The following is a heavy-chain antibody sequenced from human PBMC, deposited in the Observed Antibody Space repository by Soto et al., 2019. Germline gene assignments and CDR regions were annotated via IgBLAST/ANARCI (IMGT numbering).Heavy chain of an antibody. Sequence: DVRLVESGGGLVQPGKSLRLACEVSEMTFSLFSMSRVRQVPGKRLEWVASIKEDGSEKSYVDSVKGRFTISRDNDKNSLYLEMKVLRADDTSVYYCVRVRLAIEGGHYYYYYMDVWGKGTTVTVSS. V-gene: IGHV3-7*01. CDR2: IKEDGSEK. CDR1: EMTFSLFS. D-gene: IGHD2-2*01. CDR3: VRVRLAIEGGHYYYYYMDV. J-gene: IGHJ6*03.